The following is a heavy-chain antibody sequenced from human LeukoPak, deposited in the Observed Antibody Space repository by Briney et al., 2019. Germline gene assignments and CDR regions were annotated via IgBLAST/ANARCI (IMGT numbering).Heavy chain of an antibody. Sequence: PGGSLRLSCAASGFTFDDYTMHWVRQAPGKGLEWVSLISWDGGSTYYADSVKGRFTISRDNSKNPLYLQMNSLRTEDTALYYCAKDITPSSKSGYFDYWGQGTLVTVSS. CDR1: GFTFDDYT. V-gene: IGHV3-43*01. CDR2: ISWDGGST. CDR3: AKDITPSSKSGYFDY. J-gene: IGHJ4*02. D-gene: IGHD4-11*01.